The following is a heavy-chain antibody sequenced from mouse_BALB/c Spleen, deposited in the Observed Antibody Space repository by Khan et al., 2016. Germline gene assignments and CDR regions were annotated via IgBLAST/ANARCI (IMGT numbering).Heavy chain of an antibody. CDR1: AFNIKDYY. Sequence: VQLQQSGAELVRSGASVKLSCTASAFNIKDYYIHWVKQRPEQGLEWIGWIDPESGDTEYGPKFQGRATVTADIASNTVYLQLSSLTSEDSAVNYCNAIYDGNYIYFDYWGQGTTLTVSS. V-gene: IGHV14-4*02. CDR3: NAIYDGNYIYFDY. J-gene: IGHJ2*01. D-gene: IGHD2-1*01. CDR2: IDPESGDT.